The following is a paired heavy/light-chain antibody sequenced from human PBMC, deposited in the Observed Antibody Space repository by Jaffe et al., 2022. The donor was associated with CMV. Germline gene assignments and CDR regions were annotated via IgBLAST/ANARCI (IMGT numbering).Heavy chain of an antibody. J-gene: IGHJ4*02. Sequence: QVQLQESGPGLVKPSGTLSLTCVVSGDSITSDNWWSWVRQPPGKRLEWIGETYHSGITNYNPSFKSRVTMSLDESKNEFSLRLSSVTAADTAVYYCGRGSDYVYDYRGQGTLVTVSS. CDR3: GRGSDYVYDY. CDR1: GDSITSDNW. D-gene: IGHD4-17*01. CDR2: TYHSGIT. V-gene: IGHV4-4*02.
Light chain of an antibody. CDR1: SSDIGGYNY. Sequence: QSALTQPASVSGSPGQSITISCTGASSDIGGYNYVSWYQQHPGKAPKLVIYGVSNRPSGVSNRFSGSKSGSTASLTISGLQAEDEADYYCCSYTSTTIYVFGTGTEVTVL. CDR2: GVS. CDR3: CSYTSTTIYV. J-gene: IGLJ1*01. V-gene: IGLV2-14*03.